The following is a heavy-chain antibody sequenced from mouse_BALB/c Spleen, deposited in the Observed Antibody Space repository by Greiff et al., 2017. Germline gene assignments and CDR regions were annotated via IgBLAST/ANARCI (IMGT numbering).Heavy chain of an antibody. J-gene: IGHJ2*01. Sequence: EVKLQESGPSLVKPSQTLSLTCSVTGDSFTSGYWNWIRKFPGNKLEYMGYISYSGSTYYNPSLKSRISITRDTSKNQYYLQLNSVTTEDTATYYCSRNLYYGSSYDYWGQGTTLTVSS. D-gene: IGHD1-1*01. CDR3: SRNLYYGSSYDY. CDR2: ISYSGST. CDR1: GDSFTSGY. V-gene: IGHV3-8*02.